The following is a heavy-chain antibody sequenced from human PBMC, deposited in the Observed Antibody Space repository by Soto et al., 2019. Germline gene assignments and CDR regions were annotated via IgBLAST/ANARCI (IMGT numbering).Heavy chain of an antibody. V-gene: IGHV3-49*03. CDR3: TKGPYYDILTGYTRYWYFDL. J-gene: IGHJ2*01. CDR1: GFTFGDYA. CDR2: IRSKAYGGTT. Sequence: GGSLRLSCTASGFTFGDYAMSWFRQAPGKGLEWVGFIRSKAYGGTTEYAASVKGRFTISRDDSKSIAYLQMNSLKTEDTAVYYCTKGPYYDILTGYTRYWYFDLWGRGTLVTVSS. D-gene: IGHD3-9*01.